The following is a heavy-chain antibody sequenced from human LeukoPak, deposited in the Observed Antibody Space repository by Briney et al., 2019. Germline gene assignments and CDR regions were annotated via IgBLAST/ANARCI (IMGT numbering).Heavy chain of an antibody. D-gene: IGHD3-10*01. Sequence: PGGSLRLSCAASGFTFSSYSMNWVRQAPGKGLEWVSYISSSSSTIYYADSVKGRFTISRDNAKNSLYLQMNSLRAEDTAVYYCARDTYMGSGSYPDHWGQGTLVTVSS. CDR1: GFTFSSYS. V-gene: IGHV3-48*04. J-gene: IGHJ4*02. CDR2: ISSSSSTI. CDR3: ARDTYMGSGSYPDH.